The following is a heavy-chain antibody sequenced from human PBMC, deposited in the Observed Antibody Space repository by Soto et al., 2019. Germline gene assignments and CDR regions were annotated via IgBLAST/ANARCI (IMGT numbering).Heavy chain of an antibody. CDR2: ISGSGGST. J-gene: IGHJ6*01. D-gene: IGHD5-18*01. CDR3: AKDQGYSYGGTYYYYYGMDV. Sequence: GGSLRLSCAASGFTFSSYAMSWVRQAPGKGLEWVSAISGSGGSTYYADSVKGRFTISRDNSKNTLYLQMNSLRAEDTAVYYCAKDQGYSYGGTYYYYYGMDVWGQGTTVTVSS. CDR1: GFTFSSYA. V-gene: IGHV3-23*01.